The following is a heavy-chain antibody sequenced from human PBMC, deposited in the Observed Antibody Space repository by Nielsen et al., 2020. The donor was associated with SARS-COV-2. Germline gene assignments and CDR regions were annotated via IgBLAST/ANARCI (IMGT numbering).Heavy chain of an antibody. CDR3: ARAGGDDSSGYYPDAFDI. Sequence: SETLSLTCTISGGSISPFYWSWVRKSPGKGLEWLGYIHGSGSTTYNPSLKSRVTISVDTSKNQFSLKLSSVTAADTAVYYCARAGGDDSSGYYPDAFDIWGQGTMVTVSS. V-gene: IGHV4-59*01. J-gene: IGHJ3*02. D-gene: IGHD3-22*01. CDR2: IHGSGST. CDR1: GGSISPFY.